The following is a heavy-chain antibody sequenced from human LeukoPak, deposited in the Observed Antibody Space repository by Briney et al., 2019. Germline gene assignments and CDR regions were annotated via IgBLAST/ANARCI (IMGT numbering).Heavy chain of an antibody. CDR2: ISYDGSNK. CDR3: ASSTESDY. Sequence: GQSLRLSCAASGFTFKNYAMSWVRLTPGKGLEWVAVISYDGSNKYYADSVKGRFTISRDNSRNTLYLQMNSLRAEDTAVYYCASSTESDYWGQGTLVTVSS. CDR1: GFTFKNYA. V-gene: IGHV3-30*04. D-gene: IGHD4-17*01. J-gene: IGHJ4*02.